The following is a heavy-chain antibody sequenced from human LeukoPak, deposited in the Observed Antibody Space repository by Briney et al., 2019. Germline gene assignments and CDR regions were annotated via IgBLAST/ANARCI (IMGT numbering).Heavy chain of an antibody. D-gene: IGHD1-20*01. CDR2: INWNGGST. Sequence: GGSLKLSCEASGFTFENYVMSWVRQAPGKGLEWVSTINWNGGSTGYADSVKGRFTISRDNAKNSLFLQMNSLRAEDTAFYYCAREDYNWNDYYYYGMDVWGQGTTVTVSS. V-gene: IGHV3-20*04. CDR3: AREDYNWNDYYYYGMDV. CDR1: GFTFENYV. J-gene: IGHJ6*02.